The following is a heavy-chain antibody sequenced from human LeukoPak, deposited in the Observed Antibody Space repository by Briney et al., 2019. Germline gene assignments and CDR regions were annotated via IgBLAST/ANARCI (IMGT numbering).Heavy chain of an antibody. CDR3: ARGGARSSKFHFSYYFDY. Sequence: SETLSLTCTVSGGSLSSYYWSWLRQPPGKGLEWMGYIYYSGSTNYNPSLTSRVTISVLTSKNQFHLKLSSIASADTPVYYCARGGARSSKFHFSYYFDYWGQGTVVTVSS. CDR2: IYYSGST. V-gene: IGHV4-59*12. J-gene: IGHJ4*02. D-gene: IGHD6-6*01. CDR1: GGSLSSYY.